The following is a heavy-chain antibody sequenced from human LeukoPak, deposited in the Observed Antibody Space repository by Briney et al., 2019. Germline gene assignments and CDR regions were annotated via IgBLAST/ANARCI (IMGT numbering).Heavy chain of an antibody. Sequence: ASETLSLTCAVYGGSFSGHYWTWIRQPPGKGLEWMGEINHSGSTNYNPSLKSRVTISVDTSKNQFSLKVSSVTAADTAVYYCARVKDPGGYYYYYYMDIWGKGNTVTVSS. D-gene: IGHD3-16*01. CDR1: GGSFSGHY. J-gene: IGHJ6*03. CDR3: ARVKDPGGYYYYYYMDI. CDR2: INHSGST. V-gene: IGHV4-34*01.